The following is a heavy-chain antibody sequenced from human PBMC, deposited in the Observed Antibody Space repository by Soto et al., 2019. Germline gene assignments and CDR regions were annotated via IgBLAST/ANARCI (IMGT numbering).Heavy chain of an antibody. CDR2: IWYDGSNK. CDR3: AREGCSGGSCYPIGE. V-gene: IGHV3-33*01. CDR1: GFTFSSYG. J-gene: IGHJ4*02. D-gene: IGHD2-15*01. Sequence: QVQRVESGGGVVQPGRSLRLSCAASGFTFSSYGMHWVRQAPGKGLEWVAVIWYDGSNKYYADSVKGRFTISRDNSKNTLYLQMNSLRAEDTAVYYCAREGCSGGSCYPIGEWGQGTLVTVSS.